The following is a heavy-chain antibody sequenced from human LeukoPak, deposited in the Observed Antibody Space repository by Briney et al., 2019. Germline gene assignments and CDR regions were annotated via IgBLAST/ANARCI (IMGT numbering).Heavy chain of an antibody. V-gene: IGHV3-30*18. D-gene: IGHD4-17*01. CDR3: AKEASPVTTPPYYYGMDV. CDR2: ISYDGSNK. CDR1: GFTFSSYG. Sequence: GGSLRLSCAASGFTFSSYGMHWVRQAPGKGLEWVAVISYDGSNKYYADSVKGRFTISRDNSKNTLYLQMNSLRAEDTAVYYCAKEASPVTTPPYYYGMDVWGQGTTVTVSS. J-gene: IGHJ6*02.